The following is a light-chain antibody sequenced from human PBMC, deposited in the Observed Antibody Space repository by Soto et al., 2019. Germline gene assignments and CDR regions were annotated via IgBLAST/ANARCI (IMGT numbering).Light chain of an antibody. CDR1: STNVGSSNF. CDR2: DGS. Sequence: QSALTQPASVSGSPGQSITISCTGTSTNVGSSNFVSWYQQYPGKAPRLVIYDGSKRPSGVSIRFSGSKSGNTASLTISGLQTEDEAAYYCCSYAGTNTWVFGGGTKVTVL. CDR3: CSYAGTNTWV. V-gene: IGLV2-23*01. J-gene: IGLJ2*01.